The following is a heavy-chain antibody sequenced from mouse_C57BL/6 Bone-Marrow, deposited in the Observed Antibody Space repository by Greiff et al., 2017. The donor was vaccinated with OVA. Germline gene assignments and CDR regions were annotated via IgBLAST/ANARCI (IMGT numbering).Heavy chain of an antibody. CDR2: ISSGGDYI. CDR3: TRGGTGFAY. J-gene: IGHJ3*01. Sequence: EVMLVESGEGLVKPGGSLKLSCAASGFTFSSYAMSWVRQTPEKRLEWVAYISSGGDYIYYADTVKGRFTIARDNARNTLYLQMSSLKSEDTAMYYCTRGGTGFAYWGQGTLVTVSA. D-gene: IGHD4-1*01. V-gene: IGHV5-9-1*02. CDR1: GFTFSSYA.